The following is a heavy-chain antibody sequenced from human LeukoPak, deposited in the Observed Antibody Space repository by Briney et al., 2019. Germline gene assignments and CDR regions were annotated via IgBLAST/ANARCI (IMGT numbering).Heavy chain of an antibody. Sequence: TGGSLRLSCAASGFTFSSYGMHWVRQAPGKGLEWVAVISYDGSNKYYADSVKGRFTISRDNSKNTLYLQMNSLRAEDTAVYYCAKVSRWFGEYYEHWGQGTLVTVSS. CDR2: ISYDGSNK. D-gene: IGHD3-10*01. V-gene: IGHV3-30*18. CDR3: AKVSRWFGEYYEH. J-gene: IGHJ4*02. CDR1: GFTFSSYG.